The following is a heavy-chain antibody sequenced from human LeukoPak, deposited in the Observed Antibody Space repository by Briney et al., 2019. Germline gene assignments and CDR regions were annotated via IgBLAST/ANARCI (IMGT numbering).Heavy chain of an antibody. CDR3: ARGSYYFDY. J-gene: IGHJ4*02. V-gene: IGHV3-53*01. Sequence: GGSLRLSCAASGFTVSSKYMNWVRQAPGKGLEWVSVISSGSNTYYADSVKGRFTISRDNPKNTLYLQMNSLRAEDTAMYYCARGSYYFDYWGQGTLVTVSS. D-gene: IGHD3-10*01. CDR2: ISSGSNT. CDR1: GFTVSSKY.